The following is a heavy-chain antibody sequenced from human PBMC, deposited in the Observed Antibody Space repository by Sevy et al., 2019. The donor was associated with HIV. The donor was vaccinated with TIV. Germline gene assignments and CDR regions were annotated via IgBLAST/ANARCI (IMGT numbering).Heavy chain of an antibody. CDR2: ISYDGRNE. V-gene: IGHV3-30*18. D-gene: IGHD6-13*01. J-gene: IGHJ6*02. Sequence: GGSLRLSCAASGFTFSSFGIHWVRQAPGKGLEWVALISYDGRNEFYADSVKGRFTISRDKSKNTLFLQMNSLRAEDTAVYYCAKGDSTFYGLDVWGQGTTVTVSS. CDR1: GFTFSSFG. CDR3: AKGDSTFYGLDV.